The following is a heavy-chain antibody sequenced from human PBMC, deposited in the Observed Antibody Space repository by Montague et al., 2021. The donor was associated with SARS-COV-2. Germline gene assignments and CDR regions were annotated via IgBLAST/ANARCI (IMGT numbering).Heavy chain of an antibody. Sequence: SETLSLTCTVSGASISSSYWSWIRQPPGKGLEWIGYIYSCGSTNYNPSLKSRVTISVDTSKSQFSLRLSSVTAADTAVYYCARDGRSSAYDFDYWGQGTLVTVSS. V-gene: IGHV4-59*01. CDR1: GASISSSY. D-gene: IGHD3-22*01. CDR2: IYSCGST. J-gene: IGHJ4*02. CDR3: ARDGRSSAYDFDY.